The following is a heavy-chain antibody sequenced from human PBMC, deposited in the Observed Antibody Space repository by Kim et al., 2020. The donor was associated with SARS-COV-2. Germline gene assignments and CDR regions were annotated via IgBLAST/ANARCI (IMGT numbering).Heavy chain of an antibody. CDR1: GFTFSTHP. CDR3: AKEPLFCGSDCYSLFDF. CDR2: ITGSGRTT. Sequence: GGSLRLSCAGSGFTFSTHPMGWVRQAPGKGLEWVSTITGSGRTTLYPDSVKGRFTISRDNARNTVFLQMNSLRVEDTAVYYCAKEPLFCGSDCYSLFDFLGHGTLVTVSS. V-gene: IGHV3-23*01. D-gene: IGHD2-21*02. J-gene: IGHJ4*01.